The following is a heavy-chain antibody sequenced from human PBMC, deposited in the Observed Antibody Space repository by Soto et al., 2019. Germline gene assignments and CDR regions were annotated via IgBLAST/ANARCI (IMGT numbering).Heavy chain of an antibody. Sequence: QVQLVQSGAEVKKPGSSVKISCKASGGTFRTNAFSWVRQAPGQGLEWMGGIIPIFPTPDYPQKFQGRVTITADESTTTTYMELSSLISEDTATYYRAKDKDRQQLGGNYYYIMDVWGQGTTVTASS. CDR3: AKDKDRQQLGGNYYYIMDV. V-gene: IGHV1-69*12. CDR1: GGTFRTNA. CDR2: IIPIFPTP. J-gene: IGHJ6*02. D-gene: IGHD3-10*01.